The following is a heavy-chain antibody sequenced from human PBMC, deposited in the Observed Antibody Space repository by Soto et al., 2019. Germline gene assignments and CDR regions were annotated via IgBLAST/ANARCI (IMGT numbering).Heavy chain of an antibody. D-gene: IGHD2-15*01. V-gene: IGHV3-23*01. Sequence: DVQLLESGGGLVQHEGSLRLSCAASGFTFSSYAMGWVRQGPVKGLEWVAVVSIGGSTHYADSVRGRFTTSRDNSKNTLSLQMNSLTAEDTAVYFCAKRRGAGGHFDYWGQGALVTVSS. CDR1: GFTFSSYA. J-gene: IGHJ4*02. CDR3: AKRRGAGGHFDY. CDR2: VSIGGST.